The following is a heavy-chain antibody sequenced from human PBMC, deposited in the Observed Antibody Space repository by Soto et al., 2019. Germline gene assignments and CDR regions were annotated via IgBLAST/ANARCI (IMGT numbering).Heavy chain of an antibody. J-gene: IGHJ3*02. Sequence: SETLSLTCTVSGDSISTYYWSWIRQPPGKGLEWIGYIYYGGSTNYNPSLKSRVTISVDTSKNQFSLRLSSVTAADTAVYYRARRGYYDRAGALDIWGQGTVVTVS. D-gene: IGHD3-22*01. CDR3: ARRGYYDRAGALDI. V-gene: IGHV4-59*01. CDR2: IYYGGST. CDR1: GDSISTYY.